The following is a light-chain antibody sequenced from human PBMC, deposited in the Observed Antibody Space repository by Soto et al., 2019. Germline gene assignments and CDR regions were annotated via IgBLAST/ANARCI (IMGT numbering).Light chain of an antibody. V-gene: IGKV3-15*01. J-gene: IGKJ1*01. CDR1: QTVSSSH. Sequence: EIVLTQSPGTLSLSPGERATLSCRASQTVSSSHLVWYQQKPGQAPSLLIYGAFTRATGIPARFSGTGSGTEFTLTISSLQSEDFALYYCQQYNDWPLTFGQGTKV. CDR3: QQYNDWPLT. CDR2: GAF.